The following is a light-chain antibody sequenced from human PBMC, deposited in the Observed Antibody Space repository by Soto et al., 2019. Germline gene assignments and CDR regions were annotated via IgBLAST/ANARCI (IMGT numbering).Light chain of an antibody. CDR3: QPSYSTPRT. J-gene: IGKJ1*01. Sequence: DIQMTQSPSSLSASVGDRVTITCRASQSISNFLNWYQQKPGKAPKLLIYAASSFQSGVPSRFSSSGSGTDFTLTISSLQPEDFATYYCQPSYSTPRTFGQGTKVEIK. V-gene: IGKV1-39*01. CDR1: QSISNF. CDR2: AAS.